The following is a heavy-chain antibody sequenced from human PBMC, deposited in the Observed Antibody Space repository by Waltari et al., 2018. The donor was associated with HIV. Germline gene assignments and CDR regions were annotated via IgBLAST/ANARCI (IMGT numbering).Heavy chain of an antibody. D-gene: IGHD3-3*01. CDR3: ARVSAWFHLEGGDV. J-gene: IGHJ6*02. Sequence: QLQLQESGPGLVKPSETLSLTCSVSGGSISGNRHYVGWIRQPPGKGMEWCGSIYYSGHTYYKWSRQSRITISLDRSKNLFSLSLRSVTAADTAVYYCARVSAWFHLEGGDVWGQGTTVTVSS. CDR2: IYYSGHT. CDR1: GGSISGNRHY. V-gene: IGHV4-39*01.